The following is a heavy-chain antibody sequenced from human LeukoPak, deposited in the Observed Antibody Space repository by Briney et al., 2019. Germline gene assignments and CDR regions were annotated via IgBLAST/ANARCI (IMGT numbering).Heavy chain of an antibody. CDR3: ARVRPGTTFGY. J-gene: IGHJ4*02. Sequence: GASVKVAWKASGYTFTSYAMHWVRQASGQRLEWMGWINAGNGNTKYSQKFQGRVTITRDTSASTAYMELSSLRSEDTAVYYCARVRPGTTFGYWGQGTLVTVSS. CDR2: INAGNGNT. V-gene: IGHV1-3*01. CDR1: GYTFTSYA. D-gene: IGHD1-1*01.